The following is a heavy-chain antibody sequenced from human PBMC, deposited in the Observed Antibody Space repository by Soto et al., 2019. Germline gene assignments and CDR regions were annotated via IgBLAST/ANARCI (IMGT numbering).Heavy chain of an antibody. V-gene: IGHV5-10-1*01. CDR1: GYSFTSYW. CDR3: ARHEPPYGSGDNYYYYGMDV. CDR2: IDPSDSYT. J-gene: IGHJ6*02. Sequence: GESLKISCKGSGYSFTSYWISWVRQMPGKXLEWMGRIDPSDSYTNYSPSFQGHVTISADKSISTAYLQWSSLKASDTAMYYCARHEPPYGSGDNYYYYGMDVWGQGTTVTVSS. D-gene: IGHD3-10*01.